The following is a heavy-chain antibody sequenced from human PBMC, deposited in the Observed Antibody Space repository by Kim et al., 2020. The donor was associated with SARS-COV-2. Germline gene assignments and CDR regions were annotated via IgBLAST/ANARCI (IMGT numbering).Heavy chain of an antibody. V-gene: IGHV3-7*01. CDR2: IKQDGGDK. J-gene: IGHJ4*02. CDR1: GFTFSGYW. CDR3: ARNSERSSSWPDVFDC. D-gene: IGHD1-26*01. Sequence: GGSLRLSCTASGFTFSGYWMSWVRQAPGKGLEWVANIKQDGGDKYYVDSVKGRCTISRDNAKNSVYLQMNSLRGEDTAVYYCARNSERSSSWPDVFDCWGQGSLVTVSS.